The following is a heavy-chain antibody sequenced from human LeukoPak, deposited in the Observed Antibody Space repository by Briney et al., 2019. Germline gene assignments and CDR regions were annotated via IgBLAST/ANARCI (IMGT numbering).Heavy chain of an antibody. V-gene: IGHV1-24*01. CDR1: GYTLTELS. Sequence: ASVKVSCKVSGYTLTELSMHWVRQAPGKGLEWMGGFDPEDGETIYAQKFQGRVTMTEDTSTDTAYMELSSLRSEDTAVYYCATDQPLGYCSSTSCGYGYWGQGTLVTVSS. J-gene: IGHJ4*02. CDR2: FDPEDGET. CDR3: ATDQPLGYCSSTSCGYGY. D-gene: IGHD2-2*01.